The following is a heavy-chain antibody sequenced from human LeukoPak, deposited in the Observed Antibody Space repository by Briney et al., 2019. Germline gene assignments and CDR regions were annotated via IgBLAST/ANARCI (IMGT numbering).Heavy chain of an antibody. CDR3: ARDMLGYFDS. CDR2: VSSSGTTT. J-gene: IGHJ4*02. V-gene: IGHV3-48*03. D-gene: IGHD2-15*01. Sequence: GGSLRLSCAASGFSFTNFEMNWVRQAPGKGLEWVAYVSSSGTTTYCADSVKGRFTISRDNAKNSLYLQMNSLRAEDTAVYYCARDMLGYFDSWGQGTLVTVSS. CDR1: GFSFTNFE.